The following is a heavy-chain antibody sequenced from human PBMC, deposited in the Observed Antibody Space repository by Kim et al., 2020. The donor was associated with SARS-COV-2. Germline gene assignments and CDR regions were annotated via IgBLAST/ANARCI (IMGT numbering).Heavy chain of an antibody. D-gene: IGHD3-10*01. J-gene: IGHJ5*02. CDR3: ARPHRGIGGGAWFAP. CDR2: IDYTGGT. V-gene: IGHV4-39*01. Sequence: SETLSLTCTVSGVFISSGALYWAWLRQPPGKGLEWLGNIDYTGGTYYNLSLKSRVAMSIDTSRCPFSLRLTSVTAADTAIYSCARPHRGIGGGAWFAPCGEGALVTV. CDR1: GVFISSGALY.